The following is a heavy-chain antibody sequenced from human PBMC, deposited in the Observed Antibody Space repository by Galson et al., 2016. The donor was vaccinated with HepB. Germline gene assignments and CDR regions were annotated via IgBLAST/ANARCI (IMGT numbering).Heavy chain of an antibody. CDR3: AARGNSWPYY. D-gene: IGHD6-13*01. J-gene: IGHJ4*02. CDR2: IVAGNGDT. CDR1: GVTFSTSA. Sequence: SVKVSCKASGVTFSTSAVQWVRQARGQHLEWIGWIVAGNGDTKYAQNFQERVTITRDMSTRTAYMELSSLTSEDTAVYYCAARGNSWPYYWGQGTLVTVPS. V-gene: IGHV1-58*01.